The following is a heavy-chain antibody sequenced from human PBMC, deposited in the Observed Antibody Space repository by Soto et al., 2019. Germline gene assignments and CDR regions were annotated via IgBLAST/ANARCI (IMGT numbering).Heavy chain of an antibody. J-gene: IGHJ6*03. CDR1: GFTFSSYS. Sequence: GGSLRLSCAASGFTFSSYSMNWVRQAPGKGLEWVSSISSSSSYIYYADSVKGRFTISRDNAKNSLYLQMNSLRAEDTAVYYCARDQSSASMVRGVIPSPYYMDVWSKGTTVTVSS. D-gene: IGHD3-10*01. CDR3: ARDQSSASMVRGVIPSPYYMDV. CDR2: ISSSSSYI. V-gene: IGHV3-21*01.